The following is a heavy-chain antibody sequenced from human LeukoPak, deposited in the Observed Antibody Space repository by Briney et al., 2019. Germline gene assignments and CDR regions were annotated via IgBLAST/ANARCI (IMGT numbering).Heavy chain of an antibody. J-gene: IGHJ4*02. V-gene: IGHV3-23*01. D-gene: IGHD2-8*01. CDR3: ARAGHCTNGICYTADFDY. Sequence: GGSLRLSCAASGFTFSTYAMSWVRQAPGKGLEWVSAITDSGGNTYYAAPVKGRFTISRDNSKNTLYLHMNSLRAEDTAVYYCARAGHCTNGICYTADFDYWGQGTLVTVSS. CDR2: ITDSGGNT. CDR1: GFTFSTYA.